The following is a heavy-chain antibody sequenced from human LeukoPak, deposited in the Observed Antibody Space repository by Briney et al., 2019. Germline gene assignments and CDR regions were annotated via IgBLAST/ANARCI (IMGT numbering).Heavy chain of an antibody. CDR3: AKSARRTTVTIDY. Sequence: GGSLRLSCAASGFTFSSYAMSWVRQAPVKGLEWVSAISGSGGSIYYADSVKGRFTISRDNSKNTLYPQMNSLRAEDTAVYYCAKSARRTTVTIDYWGQGTLVTVSS. CDR1: GFTFSSYA. V-gene: IGHV3-23*01. CDR2: ISGSGGSI. J-gene: IGHJ4*02. D-gene: IGHD4-17*01.